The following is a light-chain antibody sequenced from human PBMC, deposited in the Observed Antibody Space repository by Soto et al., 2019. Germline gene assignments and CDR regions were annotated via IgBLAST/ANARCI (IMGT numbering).Light chain of an antibody. CDR1: QSVSSN. CDR2: DAS. J-gene: IGKJ4*01. CDR3: QQSDRWPVT. Sequence: SQEERATLSCRASQSVSSNLAWYQHKPGQSPRLLISDASTGASGIPPRFSGSGSGTEFTLTIDSLQSADFAVYYCQQSDRWPVTFGGVSKPDI. V-gene: IGKV3-15*01.